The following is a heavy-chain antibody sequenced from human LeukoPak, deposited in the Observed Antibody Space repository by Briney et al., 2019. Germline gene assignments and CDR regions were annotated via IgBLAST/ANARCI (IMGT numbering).Heavy chain of an antibody. V-gene: IGHV3-9*01. CDR2: ISWNSGSK. Sequence: GRSLRLSCAASGFTFDDYAMHWVRQAPGKGLEWVSGISWNSGSKGYADSVKGRFTISRDNAKNSLYLQMNSLRAEDTALYYCAKDIIPAAVGYGMDVWGQGTTVTVSS. CDR1: GFTFDDYA. CDR3: AKDIIPAAVGYGMDV. D-gene: IGHD6-13*01. J-gene: IGHJ6*02.